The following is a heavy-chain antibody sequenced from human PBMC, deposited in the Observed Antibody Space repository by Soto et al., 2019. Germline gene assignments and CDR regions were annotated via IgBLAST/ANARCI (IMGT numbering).Heavy chain of an antibody. CDR3: AREHTPQCYCGMDV. CDR1: GFTFSSYS. J-gene: IGHJ6*02. V-gene: IGHV3-48*02. CDR2: ISSSSSTI. D-gene: IGHD2-21*01. Sequence: EVQLVESGGGLVQPGGSLRLSCAASGFTFSSYSMNWVRQAPGKGLEWVSEISSSSSTIYYADSVKGRFTISRDNANNSLYLQMNSLRDENTALYYCAREHTPQCYCGMDVWGQGTTVTVSS.